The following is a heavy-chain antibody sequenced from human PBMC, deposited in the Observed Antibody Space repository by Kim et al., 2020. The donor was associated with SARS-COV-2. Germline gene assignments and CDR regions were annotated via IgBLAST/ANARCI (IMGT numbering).Heavy chain of an antibody. V-gene: IGHV3-33*01. CDR1: GFTFSSYG. D-gene: IGHD3-22*01. Sequence: GGSLRLSCAASGFTFSSYGMHWVRQAPGKGLEWVAVIWYDGSNKYYADSVKGRFTISRDNSKNTLYLQMNSLRAEDTAVYYCAREHYYYDSSGYYLGRAFDYWGQGTLVTVSS. CDR2: IWYDGSNK. CDR3: AREHYYYDSSGYYLGRAFDY. J-gene: IGHJ4*02.